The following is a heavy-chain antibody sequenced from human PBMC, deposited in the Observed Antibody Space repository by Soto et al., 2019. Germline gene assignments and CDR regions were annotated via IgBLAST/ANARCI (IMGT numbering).Heavy chain of an antibody. D-gene: IGHD6-6*01. CDR3: ARESLLSSSGYFDY. J-gene: IGHJ4*02. CDR2: ISSSGNTV. V-gene: IGHV3-48*02. Sequence: GGSLRLSCAASGFTFSTYSLNWVRQAPGKGLEWVSYISSSGNTVYYADSVKGRFTISRDNAKNSLFLEMDYLRDENTSVYYCARESLLSSSGYFDYWGQGILVTVSS. CDR1: GFTFSTYS.